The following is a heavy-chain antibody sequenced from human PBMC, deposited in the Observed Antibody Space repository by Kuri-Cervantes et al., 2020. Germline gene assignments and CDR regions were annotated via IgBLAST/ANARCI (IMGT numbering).Heavy chain of an antibody. Sequence: AVKVSCKASGGTFSSYAISWVLQAPGQGLEWMGGIIPIFGTANYAQKFQSRVTIITDESTSTAYMELSSMRSEDTAVYYCARGGDVTGPAAFDIWGQGTMVTVSS. CDR2: IIPIFGTA. CDR3: ARGGDVTGPAAFDI. D-gene: IGHD7-27*01. J-gene: IGHJ3*02. CDR1: GGTFSSYA. V-gene: IGHV1-69*05.